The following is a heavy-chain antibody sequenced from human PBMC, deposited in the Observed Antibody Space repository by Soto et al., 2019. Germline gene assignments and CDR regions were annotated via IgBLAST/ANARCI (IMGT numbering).Heavy chain of an antibody. J-gene: IGHJ5*02. D-gene: IGHD6-13*01. CDR2: ISSSSSYI. CDR1: GFTFSSYS. V-gene: IGHV3-21*01. CDR3: ARDTYSSSWYVWFDP. Sequence: PGGSLRLSCAASGFTFSSYSMNWVRQAPGKGLEWVSSISSSSSYIYYADSVKGRFTISRDNAKNSLYLQMNSLRAEDTAVYYCARDTYSSSWYVWFDPWGQGTLVTVSS.